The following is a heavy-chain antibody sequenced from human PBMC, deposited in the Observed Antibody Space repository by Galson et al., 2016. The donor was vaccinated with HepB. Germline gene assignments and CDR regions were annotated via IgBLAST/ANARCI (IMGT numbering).Heavy chain of an antibody. CDR3: ARGYSSGWTCDY. Sequence: SETLSLTCTVSGGSISSSNYYWGWIRQPPGKGLEWIGSIYYSGSTYYNPSLRSRVTISVDTSKNQFSLKLSSVTAADTAVYYCARGYSSGWTCDYWGQGTLVTVSS. CDR1: GGSISSSNYY. D-gene: IGHD6-19*01. J-gene: IGHJ4*02. CDR2: IYYSGST. V-gene: IGHV4-39*01.